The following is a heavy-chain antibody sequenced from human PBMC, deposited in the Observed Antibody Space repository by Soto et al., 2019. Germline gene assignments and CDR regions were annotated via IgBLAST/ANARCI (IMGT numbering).Heavy chain of an antibody. CDR2: ISSSSSYI. J-gene: IGHJ1*01. CDR1: GFTFSSYS. V-gene: IGHV3-21*01. Sequence: EVQLVESGGGLVKPGGSLRLSCVASGFTFSSYSMNWVRQAPGKGLEWVSSISSSSSYIYYADSVKGRFTISRDNAKNSLYLQMNSLRAEDTAVYYCAREYCSGGSCYSGYFQHWGQGTLVTVSS. CDR3: AREYCSGGSCYSGYFQH. D-gene: IGHD2-15*01.